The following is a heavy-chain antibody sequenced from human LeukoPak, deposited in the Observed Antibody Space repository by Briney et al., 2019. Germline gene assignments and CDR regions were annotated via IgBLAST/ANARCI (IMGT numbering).Heavy chain of an antibody. CDR2: IYYSGST. V-gene: IGHV4-61*08. CDR3: ARLAGSSGWIRAYYYGMDV. CDR1: GGSISSGGYY. D-gene: IGHD6-19*01. J-gene: IGHJ6*02. Sequence: SQTLSLTCTVSGGSISSGGYYWSWIRQPPGKGLEWIGYIYYSGSTNYNPSLKSRVTISVDTSKNQFSLKLSSVTAADTAVYYCARLAGSSGWIRAYYYGMDVWGQGTTVTVSS.